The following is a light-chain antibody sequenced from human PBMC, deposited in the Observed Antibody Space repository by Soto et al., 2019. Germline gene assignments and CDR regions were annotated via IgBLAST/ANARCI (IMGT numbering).Light chain of an antibody. J-gene: IGKJ4*01. Sequence: EIVLTQSPGTLSLSPGERAILSCRARQSVSSSYLAWYQQKPGQAPRLLIYGASSRATGIPDRFSGSGSGTDFTLTISRLEPADFAVYYCQQYGSSPLTFGGGTKVEIK. CDR2: GAS. CDR1: QSVSSSY. CDR3: QQYGSSPLT. V-gene: IGKV3-20*01.